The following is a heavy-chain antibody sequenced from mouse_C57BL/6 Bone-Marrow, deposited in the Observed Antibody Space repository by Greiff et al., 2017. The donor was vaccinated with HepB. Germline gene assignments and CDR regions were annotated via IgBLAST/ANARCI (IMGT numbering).Heavy chain of an antibody. V-gene: IGHV1-18*01. CDR3: ARPNYSYYYAMDY. Sequence: VQLQQSGPELVKPGASVKIPCKASGYTFTDYNMDWVKQSHGKSLEWIGDINPNNGGTIYNQKFKGKATLTVDKSSSTAYMELRSLTSEDTAVYYCARPNYSYYYAMDYWGQGTSVTVSS. D-gene: IGHD2-1*01. CDR2: INPNNGGT. CDR1: GYTFTDYN. J-gene: IGHJ4*01.